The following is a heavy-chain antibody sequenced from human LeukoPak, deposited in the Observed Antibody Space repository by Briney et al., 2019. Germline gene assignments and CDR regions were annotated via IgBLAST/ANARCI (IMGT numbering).Heavy chain of an antibody. V-gene: IGHV4-39*07. D-gene: IGHD3-10*01. Sequence: SETLSLTCTVSGGSISSSSYYWGWIRQPPGKGLEWIGSIYYSGSTYYNPSLKSRVTISVDTSKNQFSLKLSSVTAADTAVYYCARVVYYGSGTYFQHWGQGTLVTVSS. CDR1: GGSISSSSYY. CDR3: ARVVYYGSGTYFQH. J-gene: IGHJ1*01. CDR2: IYYSGST.